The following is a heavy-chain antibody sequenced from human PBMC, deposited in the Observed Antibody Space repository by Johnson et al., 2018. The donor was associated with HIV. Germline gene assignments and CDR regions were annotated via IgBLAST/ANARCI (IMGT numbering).Heavy chain of an antibody. CDR3: AREGGAAAPDAFDI. CDR2: ISWNSGSI. Sequence: QLVESGGGLVQPGRSLRLSCAASGFSFDDYAMHWVRQVPGKGLEWVSGISWNSGSIGYVDSVKGRFTVSRDNAKKFLYLHMNSLRAEDTALYYCAREGGAAAPDAFDIWGQGTMVTVSS. D-gene: IGHD2-2*01. V-gene: IGHV3-9*01. CDR1: GFSFDDYA. J-gene: IGHJ3*02.